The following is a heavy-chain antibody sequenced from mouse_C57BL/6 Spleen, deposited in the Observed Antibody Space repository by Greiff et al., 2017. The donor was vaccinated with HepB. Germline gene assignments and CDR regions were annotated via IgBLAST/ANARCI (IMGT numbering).Heavy chain of an antibody. D-gene: IGHD2-10*02. V-gene: IGHV1-81*01. J-gene: IGHJ2*01. CDR2: IYPRSGNT. CDR3: ARYGVSMYYFDY. CDR1: GYTFTSYG. Sequence: VKLQESGAELARPGASVKLSCKASGYTFTSYGISWVKQRTGQGLEWIGEIYPRSGNTYYNEKFKGKATLTADKSSSTAYMELRSLTSEDSAVYFCARYGVSMYYFDYWGQGITLTVSS.